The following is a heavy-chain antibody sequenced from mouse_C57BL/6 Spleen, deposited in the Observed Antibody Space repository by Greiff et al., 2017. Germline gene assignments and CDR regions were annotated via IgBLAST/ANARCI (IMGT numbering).Heavy chain of an antibody. Sequence: VQLQQPGAELVKPGASVSLSCKASGYTFTSYWMHWVKQSPGQGLEWIGMIHPNSGSTNYNATFKRKPTLTEDKSSSTAYMQLSSLTSEDSAVYYCAGGLRRNYFDYWGQGTTLTVSS. CDR3: AGGLRRNYFDY. CDR1: GYTFTSYW. V-gene: IGHV1-64*01. J-gene: IGHJ2*01. CDR2: IHPNSGST. D-gene: IGHD2-4*01.